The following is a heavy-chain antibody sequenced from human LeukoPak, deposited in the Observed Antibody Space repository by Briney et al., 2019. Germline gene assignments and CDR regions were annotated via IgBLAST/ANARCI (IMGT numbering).Heavy chain of an antibody. Sequence: ASVKVSCKASGYTFTGYYMHWARQAPGQGLEWMGWINPNSGGTNYAQKFQGRVTMTRDTSISTAYMELSRLRSDDTAVYYCASITMIVEQGAFDIWGQGTMVTVSS. CDR3: ASITMIVEQGAFDI. D-gene: IGHD3-22*01. V-gene: IGHV1-2*02. CDR2: INPNSGGT. J-gene: IGHJ3*02. CDR1: GYTFTGYY.